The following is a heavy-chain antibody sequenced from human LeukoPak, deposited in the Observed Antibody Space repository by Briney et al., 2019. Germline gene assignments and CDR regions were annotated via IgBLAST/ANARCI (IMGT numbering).Heavy chain of an antibody. D-gene: IGHD3-10*01. V-gene: IGHV3-7*01. J-gene: IGHJ3*02. CDR3: ARVLLWFGDPRDAFDI. Sequence: PGGSLRLSCTASGFTFSSYYMSWVRQAPGKGLEWVANIKQDGSEKYYVDSVKGRFTISRDNAKNSLYLQMNSLRAEDTAVYYCARVLLWFGDPRDAFDIWGQGTMVTVSS. CDR2: IKQDGSEK. CDR1: GFTFSSYY.